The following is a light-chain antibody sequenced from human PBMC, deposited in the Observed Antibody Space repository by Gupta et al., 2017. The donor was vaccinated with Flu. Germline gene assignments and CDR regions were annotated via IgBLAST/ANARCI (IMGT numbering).Light chain of an antibody. J-gene: IGKJ4*01. CDR3: QQRSNWPPVT. V-gene: IGKV3-11*02. CDR2: DAS. CDR1: QGVSSS. Sequence: ELLLPQSPATLSLSPGERATLSCRASQGVSSSLAWYQQKPGQAPRLLIYDASNRATGVPARFCGSGCGRDVTITIISREPEDFAGDYCQQRSNWPPVTFGRGTKVEIK.